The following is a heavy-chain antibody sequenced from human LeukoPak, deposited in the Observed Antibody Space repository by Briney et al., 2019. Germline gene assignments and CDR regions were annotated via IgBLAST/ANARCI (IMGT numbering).Heavy chain of an antibody. CDR3: ATNIVVVVAARVGMDV. CDR2: ISGSGGST. J-gene: IGHJ6*02. CDR1: GLTFSSYA. D-gene: IGHD2-15*01. V-gene: IGHV3-23*01. Sequence: GGSLRLSCAASGLTFSSYAMSWVRQAPGKGLEWVSAISGSGGSTYYADSVKGRFTISRDNSKNTLYLQMNSLRAEDTAVYYCATNIVVVVAARVGMDVWGQGTTVTVSS.